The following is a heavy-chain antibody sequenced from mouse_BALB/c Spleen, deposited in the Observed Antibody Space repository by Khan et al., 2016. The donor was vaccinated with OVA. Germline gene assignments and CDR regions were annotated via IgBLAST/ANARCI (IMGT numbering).Heavy chain of an antibody. J-gene: IGHJ2*01. CDR1: GYTFRNYG. V-gene: IGHV9-1*02. CDR3: ARRDYGGSPDY. D-gene: IGHD1-1*01. CDR2: INTNTGEP. Sequence: QIQLVQSGPELKKPGETVKISCEASGYTFRNYGMNWVKQAPGKGLKWMGWINTNTGEPTYADDFKGRFAFSLETSASTAFLQINNLKNEDRATYFVARRDYGGSPDYWGKGTTLTVSS.